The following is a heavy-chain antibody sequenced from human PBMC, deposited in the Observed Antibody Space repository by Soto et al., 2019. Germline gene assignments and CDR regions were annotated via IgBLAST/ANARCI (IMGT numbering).Heavy chain of an antibody. J-gene: IGHJ4*02. D-gene: IGHD1-26*01. CDR2: IYYSGTT. CDR3: ARREIQGPIDY. Sequence: QVQLQESGPGLVKPSDTLSLTCAVSGYSISSSNWWGWIRQPPGKGLEWIGYIYYSGTTYYNPSLKSRVTLSVDTSKNQFSLNLTSVTAVDTAVYYCARREIQGPIDYWGQGTLVTVSS. V-gene: IGHV4-28*01. CDR1: GYSISSSNW.